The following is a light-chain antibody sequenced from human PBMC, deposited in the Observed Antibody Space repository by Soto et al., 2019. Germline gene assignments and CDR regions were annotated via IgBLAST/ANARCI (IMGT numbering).Light chain of an antibody. CDR2: AAS. V-gene: IGKV1-39*01. Sequence: DIQMTQSPSALSASEGDRVTITCRASQSINSNLNWYQQKAGKAPKLLIYAASSLQSGVPSRFSGSGSGTDFTLTISSLQPEDFATYYCQQSSSTPLTFGGGTKVEIK. J-gene: IGKJ4*01. CDR3: QQSSSTPLT. CDR1: QSINSN.